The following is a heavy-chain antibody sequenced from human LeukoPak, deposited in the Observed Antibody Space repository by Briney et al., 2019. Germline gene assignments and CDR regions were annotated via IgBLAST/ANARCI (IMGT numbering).Heavy chain of an antibody. V-gene: IGHV3-9*01. CDR3: ARDTPSGWVAFDI. D-gene: IGHD6-19*01. Sequence: PGRSLRLSCAASGFTFDDYAMHWVRQAPGKGLEWVSGISWNSGSIGYADSVKGRFTISRDNAKNSLYLQMNSLRAEDTAVYYCARDTPSGWVAFDIWGQGTMVTVSS. CDR2: ISWNSGSI. CDR1: GFTFDDYA. J-gene: IGHJ3*02.